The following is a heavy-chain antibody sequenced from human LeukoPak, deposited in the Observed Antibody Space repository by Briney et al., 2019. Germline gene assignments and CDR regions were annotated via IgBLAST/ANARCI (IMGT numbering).Heavy chain of an antibody. CDR3: ARDVPRGTGYMDV. J-gene: IGHJ6*03. D-gene: IGHD3-10*01. CDR1: DGSLKNYY. V-gene: IGHV4-59*01. Sequence: SETLSLTCTVSDGSLKNYYWTWIRQPPGKGLEWIGYIYYSGSTSSNPSLKSRVTISVDTSKNQFSLRLKYVTAADTAVYYCARDVPRGTGYMDVWGKGTTVTVSS. CDR2: IYYSGST.